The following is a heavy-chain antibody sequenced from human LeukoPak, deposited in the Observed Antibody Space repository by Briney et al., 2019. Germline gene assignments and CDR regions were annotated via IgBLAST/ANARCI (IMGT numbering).Heavy chain of an antibody. CDR3: AKGYSYYDFWSGPPGRFDP. J-gene: IGHJ5*02. Sequence: PGGSLRLSCAASGFTFSSYAMSWVRQAPGKGLEWVSAISGSGGSTYYADSVKGRFTISRDNSKNTLYLQMNSLRAEDTAVYYCAKGYSYYDFWSGPPGRFDPWGQGTLVAVSS. CDR2: ISGSGGST. CDR1: GFTFSSYA. D-gene: IGHD3-3*01. V-gene: IGHV3-23*01.